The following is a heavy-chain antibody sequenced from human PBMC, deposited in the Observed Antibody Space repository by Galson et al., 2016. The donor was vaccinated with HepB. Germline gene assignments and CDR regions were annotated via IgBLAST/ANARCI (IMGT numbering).Heavy chain of an antibody. CDR3: TRGAKGVVGAADS. CDR1: GGSLSSFS. V-gene: IGHV4-59*01. J-gene: IGHJ4*02. Sequence: SETLSLTCTVSGGSLSSFSWSWIRQPPGKELEWIGYISYSGSTNYNPSLQSRVTISIDTSPNQFSLKLSSVTAADSAVYYCTRGAKGVVGAADSWGRGTLVIVSS. D-gene: IGHD2-21*01. CDR2: ISYSGST.